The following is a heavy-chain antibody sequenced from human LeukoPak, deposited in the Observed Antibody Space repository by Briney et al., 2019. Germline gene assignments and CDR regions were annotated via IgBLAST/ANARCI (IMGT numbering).Heavy chain of an antibody. Sequence: GGSLRLSCAASGFTFSSFWMIWVRQAPGKGLEWVANIKEDGSVKNYVDSVKGRFTISRDNAKNSLFLQMNSLRAEDTAVYYCARERYGNYNWGQGTLVTVSS. V-gene: IGHV3-7*03. CDR1: GFTFSSFW. CDR3: ARERYGNYN. J-gene: IGHJ4*02. D-gene: IGHD4-11*01. CDR2: IKEDGSVK.